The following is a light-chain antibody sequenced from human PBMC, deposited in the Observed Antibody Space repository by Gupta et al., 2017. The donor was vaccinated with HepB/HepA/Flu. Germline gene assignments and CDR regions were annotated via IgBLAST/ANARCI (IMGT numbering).Light chain of an antibody. Sequence: SALTQPPSVSGSPGQSVTISCTGTSSDVGSYNRVSWYQQPPGTAPKRMIFEVNNRPSGVPDRFSGSKSGNTASLTISGRQAEDEADYYCSSDTSSSTYVFGGGTRVTVL. CDR1: SSDVGSYNR. CDR2: EVN. V-gene: IGLV2-18*02. J-gene: IGLJ1*01. CDR3: SSDTSSSTYV.